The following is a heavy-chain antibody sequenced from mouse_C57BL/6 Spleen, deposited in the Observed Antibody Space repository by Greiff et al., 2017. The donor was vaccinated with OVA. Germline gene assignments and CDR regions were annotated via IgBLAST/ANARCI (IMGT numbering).Heavy chain of an antibody. V-gene: IGHV1-53*01. J-gene: IGHJ4*01. CDR2: INPSNGGT. D-gene: IGHD1-1*01. Sequence: VQLQQPGAELVKPGASVKLSCKASGYTFTSYWMHWVKQRPGQGLEWIGNINPSNGGTNYNEKFKSKATLTVDKSYSTAYMQLSSLTADDYAVYYCSRNLYYDSSYDYYAMDYWGQGTSVTVSS. CDR3: SRNLYYDSSYDYYAMDY. CDR1: GYTFTSYW.